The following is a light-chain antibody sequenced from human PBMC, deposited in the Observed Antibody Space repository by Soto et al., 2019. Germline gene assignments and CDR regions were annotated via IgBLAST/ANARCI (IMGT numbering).Light chain of an antibody. CDR3: QAWDSSTAHVV. Sequence: SYELTQPPSVSVFPGQTATITCSADKLGDKYACWYQQKPGQSPVLVIYQDTKRTSGIPERFSGSNSGNTATLTISGTQAMDEADYYCQAWDSSTAHVVFGGGTKLTVL. V-gene: IGLV3-1*01. J-gene: IGLJ2*01. CDR2: QDT. CDR1: KLGDKY.